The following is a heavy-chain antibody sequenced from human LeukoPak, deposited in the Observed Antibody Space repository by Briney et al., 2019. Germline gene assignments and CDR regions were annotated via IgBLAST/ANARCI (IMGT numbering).Heavy chain of an antibody. V-gene: IGHV3-21*01. CDR1: GFSFSSYG. CDR2: ISSSSSYI. CDR3: ARGGSVRVRGKAPGGVGYYFDY. Sequence: GGSLRLSCEASGFSFSSYGMSWVRQAPGKGLEWVSSISSSSSYIYYADSVKGRFTISRDNAKNSLYLQMNSLRAEDTAVYYCARGGSVRVRGKAPGGVGYYFDYWGQGTLVTVSS. J-gene: IGHJ4*02. D-gene: IGHD3-10*01.